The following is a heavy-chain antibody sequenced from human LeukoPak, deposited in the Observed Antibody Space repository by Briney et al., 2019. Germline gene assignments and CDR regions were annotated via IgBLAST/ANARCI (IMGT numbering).Heavy chain of an antibody. V-gene: IGHV1-2*02. Sequence: ASVKVSCKASGYTFTGYYMHWVRQAPGQGPEWMGWINPNSGGTNYAQKFQGRVTMTRDTSISTAYMELSRLRSDDTAVYYCARGCPMSGCLDYWGQGTLVTVSS. D-gene: IGHD6-19*01. J-gene: IGHJ4*02. CDR2: INPNSGGT. CDR3: ARGCPMSGCLDY. CDR1: GYTFTGYY.